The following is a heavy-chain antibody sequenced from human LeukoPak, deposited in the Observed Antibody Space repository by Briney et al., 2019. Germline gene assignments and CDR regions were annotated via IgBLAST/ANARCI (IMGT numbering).Heavy chain of an antibody. J-gene: IGHJ6*03. CDR3: AREGFVGSGYFFYYYMDV. V-gene: IGHV3-48*01. Sequence: GGSLRLSCAASGFTFSSYSMNWVRQAPGKGLEWVSYISSSSSTIYYADSVKGRLTISRDNAKNSLYLQMNSLRAEDTAVYYCAREGFVGSGYFFYYYMDVWGKGTTVTVSS. CDR2: ISSSSSTI. CDR1: GFTFSSYS. D-gene: IGHD3-3*01.